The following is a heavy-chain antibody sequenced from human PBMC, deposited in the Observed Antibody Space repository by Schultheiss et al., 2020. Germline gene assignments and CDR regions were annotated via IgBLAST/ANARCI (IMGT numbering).Heavy chain of an antibody. D-gene: IGHD4-17*01. CDR3: AKDPTTVTTYSAYNWFDP. CDR1: GFTFSSYI. CDR2: MSSSSSYI. V-gene: IGHV3-21*04. Sequence: GGSLRLSCAASGFTFSSYIMNWVRQAPGKGLEWVSSMSSSSSYIYYADSVKGRFTISRDNAKNSLYLQMNSLRAEDTAVYYCAKDPTTVTTYSAYNWFDPWGDGTTVTVYS. J-gene: IGHJ5*02.